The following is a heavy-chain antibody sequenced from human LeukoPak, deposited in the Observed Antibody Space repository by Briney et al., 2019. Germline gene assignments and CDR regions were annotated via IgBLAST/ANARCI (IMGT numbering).Heavy chain of an antibody. V-gene: IGHV3-33*01. CDR2: IWYDGSNK. Sequence: GGSLRLSCAASGFTFSSYGMHWVRQAPGKGLEWVAVIWYDGSNKYYADSVQGRFTISRDDSKNTLYLQMNSLRAEDTAVYSCARDADEYCSSTTCRGGSFDIWGQGTMVTVSS. J-gene: IGHJ3*02. CDR1: GFTFSSYG. D-gene: IGHD2-2*01. CDR3: ARDADEYCSSTTCRGGSFDI.